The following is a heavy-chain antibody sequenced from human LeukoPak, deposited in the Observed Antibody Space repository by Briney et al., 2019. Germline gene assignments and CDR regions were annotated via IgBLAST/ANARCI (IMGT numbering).Heavy chain of an antibody. CDR2: IYSGGST. Sequence: GGSLRLSCAASGFTFSSYAMSWVRQAPGKGLEWVSVIYSGGSTYYADSVKGRFTISRDNSKNTLYLQMNSLRAEDTAVYYCARDRSGYSYGFYDYWGQGTLVTVSS. CDR1: GFTFSSYA. CDR3: ARDRSGYSYGFYDY. J-gene: IGHJ4*02. V-gene: IGHV3-66*01. D-gene: IGHD5-18*01.